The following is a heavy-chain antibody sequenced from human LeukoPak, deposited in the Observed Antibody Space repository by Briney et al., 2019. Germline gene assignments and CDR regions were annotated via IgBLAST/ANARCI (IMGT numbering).Heavy chain of an antibody. J-gene: IGHJ6*03. CDR2: ISYDGSNK. D-gene: IGHD6-19*01. CDR1: GFTFSSYA. Sequence: GGSLRLSCAASGFTFSSYAMHWVRQAPGKGLEWVAVISYDGSNKYYADSVKGRFTISRDNSKNTLYLQMNSLRAEDTAVYYCARDGSSGWYSTVSYYYYYMDVWGKGTTVTVSS. V-gene: IGHV3-30*04. CDR3: ARDGSSGWYSTVSYYYYYMDV.